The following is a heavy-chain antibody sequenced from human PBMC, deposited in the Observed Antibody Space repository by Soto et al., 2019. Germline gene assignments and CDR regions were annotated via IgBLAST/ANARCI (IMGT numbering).Heavy chain of an antibody. D-gene: IGHD2-2*01. CDR3: ARDRRYGSSASCYGDVFDP. J-gene: IGHJ5*02. Sequence: EVQLVESGGGLVQPGGSLRLSRAASGFTFSSYWMHWVRQAPGKGLVWVSRINSDGSSTSYADSVKGRFTISRDNAKKTRYLQRSSLRAEDTAVYYCARDRRYGSSASCYGDVFDPWGQGTLVTVSS. CDR1: GFTFSSYW. V-gene: IGHV3-74*01. CDR2: INSDGSST.